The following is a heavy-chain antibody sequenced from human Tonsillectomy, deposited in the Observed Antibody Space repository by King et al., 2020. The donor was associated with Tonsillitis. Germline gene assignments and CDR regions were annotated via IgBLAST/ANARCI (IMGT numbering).Heavy chain of an antibody. Sequence: QVQLVESGAEVKKPGSSVRVSCKASGGSFSRHVISWVRQAPGQGLEWMGGIIPIFGTSNSAQKFQGRGTITAAQSTSTVYMELRSLTSDDTALYYCVGGPPGGDLLQAYFDFWGQGTLVTV. CDR2: IIPIFGTS. CDR1: GGSFSRHV. D-gene: IGHD1-26*01. CDR3: VGGPPGGDLLQAYFDF. V-gene: IGHV1-69*01. J-gene: IGHJ4*02.